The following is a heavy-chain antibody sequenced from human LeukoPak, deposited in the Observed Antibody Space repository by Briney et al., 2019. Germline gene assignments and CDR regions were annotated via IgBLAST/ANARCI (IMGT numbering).Heavy chain of an antibody. Sequence: GGSLRLSCAASGFTLRSYDMHCVRQVTGNGLEWVSAIGISDDTYYQGSVKGRFTISRENAKNSLYLQMNSLTAGDTAVYYCARGGIQVSGIDEIDYWGQGTLVTVSS. CDR2: IGISDDT. J-gene: IGHJ4*02. CDR1: GFTLRSYD. CDR3: ARGGIQVSGIDEIDY. D-gene: IGHD6-19*01. V-gene: IGHV3-13*01.